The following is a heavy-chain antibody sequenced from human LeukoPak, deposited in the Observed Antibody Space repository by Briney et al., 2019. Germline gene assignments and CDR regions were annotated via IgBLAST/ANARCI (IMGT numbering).Heavy chain of an antibody. J-gene: IGHJ5*02. Sequence: PGGSLRLSCAASGFTFSSYAMSWVRQAPGKGLEWVSAISGSGGSTYYADSVKGRFTISRDNSKNTLYLKMNSLRAEDTAVYYCAKDRDIVVVHWFDPWGQGTLVTVSS. CDR3: AKDRDIVVVHWFDP. V-gene: IGHV3-23*01. D-gene: IGHD2-2*01. CDR2: ISGSGGST. CDR1: GFTFSSYA.